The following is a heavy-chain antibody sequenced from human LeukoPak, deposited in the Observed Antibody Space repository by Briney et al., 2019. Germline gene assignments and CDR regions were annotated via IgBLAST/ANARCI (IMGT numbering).Heavy chain of an antibody. V-gene: IGHV4-39*01. CDR1: GGSISSSIYY. D-gene: IGHD6-13*01. CDR2: IYYSGST. J-gene: IGHJ4*02. Sequence: PSETLSLTCTVSGGSISSSIYYWGWIRQPPGKGLEWIGSIYYSGSTYYNPSLKSRVTISVDTSKNQFSLKLSSVTAADTAVYYCAGRGIAAAGFFDYWGQGTLVTVSS. CDR3: AGRGIAAAGFFDY.